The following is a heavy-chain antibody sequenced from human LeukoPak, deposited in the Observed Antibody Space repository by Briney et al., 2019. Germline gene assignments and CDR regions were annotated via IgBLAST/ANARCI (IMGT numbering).Heavy chain of an antibody. CDR2: IIPILGIA. CDR3: ARVGSVVIKPYYFDY. J-gene: IGHJ4*02. D-gene: IGHD3-3*01. CDR1: GYTFTGYY. V-gene: IGHV1-69*04. Sequence: GASVKVSCKASGYTFTGYYMHWVRQAPGQGLEWMGRIIPILGIANYAQKFQGRVTITADKSTSTAYMELSSLRSEDTAVYYCARVGSVVIKPYYFDYWGQGTLVTVSS.